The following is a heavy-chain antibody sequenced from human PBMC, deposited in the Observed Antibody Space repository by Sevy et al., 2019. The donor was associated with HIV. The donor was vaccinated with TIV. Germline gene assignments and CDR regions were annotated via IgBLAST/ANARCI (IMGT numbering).Heavy chain of an antibody. CDR1: GGSISSGGFY. J-gene: IGHJ6*03. D-gene: IGHD6-6*01. CDR3: ASAPKQLVAPGYYYYYMDV. Sequence: SETLSLTCTVSGGSISSGGFYWSWLRQHPGKGLEWIGYIYYSGSTYYNPSLKSRVTISVDTSKNQFSLKMSSVTAAGTAVYYGASAPKQLVAPGYYYYYMDVWGKGTTVTVSS. V-gene: IGHV4-31*03. CDR2: IYYSGST.